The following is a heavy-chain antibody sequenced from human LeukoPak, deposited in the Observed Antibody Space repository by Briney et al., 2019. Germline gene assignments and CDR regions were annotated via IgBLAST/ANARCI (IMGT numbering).Heavy chain of an antibody. Sequence: ASVKVSCKASGYTFTGYYMHWVRQAPGQGLEWMGWINPNSGGTNYAQKFQGRVTMIRDTSISTAYMELSRLRSDDTAVYYCARDRPYSSSWYDYWGQGTLVTVSS. D-gene: IGHD6-13*01. V-gene: IGHV1-2*02. J-gene: IGHJ4*02. CDR3: ARDRPYSSSWYDY. CDR1: GYTFTGYY. CDR2: INPNSGGT.